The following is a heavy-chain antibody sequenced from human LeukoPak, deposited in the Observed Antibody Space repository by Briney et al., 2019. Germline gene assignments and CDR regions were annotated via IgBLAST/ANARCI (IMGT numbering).Heavy chain of an antibody. D-gene: IGHD4-17*01. Sequence: GGSLRLSCAASGFTFSSYAMSWVRQAPGKGLEWVAVISYDGSNKYYADSVKGRFTISRDNSKNTLYLQMNSLRAEDTAVYYCAKDFTVTTYYFDYWGQGTLVTVSS. CDR3: AKDFTVTTYYFDY. CDR2: ISYDGSNK. J-gene: IGHJ4*02. V-gene: IGHV3-30*18. CDR1: GFTFSSYA.